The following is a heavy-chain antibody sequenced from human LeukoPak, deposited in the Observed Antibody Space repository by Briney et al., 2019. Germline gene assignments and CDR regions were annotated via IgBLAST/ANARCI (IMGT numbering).Heavy chain of an antibody. J-gene: IGHJ4*02. V-gene: IGHV3-21*01. Sequence: PGGSLRLSCAASGFTFSSYSMNWVRQAPGKGLEWVSYISSSSSYIYYADSVKGRFTISRDNAKNSLYLQMNSLRAEDTAVYYCARDPGWLRGYWGQGTLVTVSP. D-gene: IGHD5-12*01. CDR2: ISSSSSYI. CDR3: ARDPGWLRGY. CDR1: GFTFSSYS.